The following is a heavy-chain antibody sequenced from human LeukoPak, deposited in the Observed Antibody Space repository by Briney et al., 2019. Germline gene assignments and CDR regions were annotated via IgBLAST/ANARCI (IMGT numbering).Heavy chain of an antibody. D-gene: IGHD3-3*01. V-gene: IGHV4-39*01. CDR1: GGSISSSSYY. CDR2: IYYSGST. Sequence: SETLSLTCTVSGGSISSSSYYWGWLRQPPGKGLEWIGSIYYSGSTYYNPSLKSRVTISVDTSKNQFSLELSSVTAADTAVYYCARHADKIYDFWSGYARPFDYWGQGTLVTVSS. J-gene: IGHJ4*02. CDR3: ARHADKIYDFWSGYARPFDY.